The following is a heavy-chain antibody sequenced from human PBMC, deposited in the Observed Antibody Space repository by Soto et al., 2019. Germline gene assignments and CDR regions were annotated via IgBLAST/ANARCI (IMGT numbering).Heavy chain of an antibody. Sequence: GGSLRLSCAGSGFTFASYVMTWVRQAPGKGLEWVSSISATGGSTYYAGSVKGRFTISRDNSKNTLYLQMNSLRAEDTAIYYCADAEHPRRSIGFDYWGQGTLVTVSS. V-gene: IGHV3-23*01. J-gene: IGHJ4*02. CDR3: ADAEHPRRSIGFDY. D-gene: IGHD3-16*02. CDR1: GFTFASYV. CDR2: ISATGGST.